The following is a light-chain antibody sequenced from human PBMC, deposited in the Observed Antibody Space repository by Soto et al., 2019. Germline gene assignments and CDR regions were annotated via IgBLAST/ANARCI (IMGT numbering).Light chain of an antibody. CDR1: QTVRNNY. CDR3: QQFSIYPLT. CDR2: DAS. J-gene: IGKJ4*01. Sequence: LSQSPGAVSLNKGERATLSCRASQTVRNNYLAWYQQKPGQAPRLLIYDASSRATGIPDRFSGGGSGTDFTLTISRLEPEDFAVYYCQQFSIYPLTFGGGTNVDI. V-gene: IGKV3-20*01.